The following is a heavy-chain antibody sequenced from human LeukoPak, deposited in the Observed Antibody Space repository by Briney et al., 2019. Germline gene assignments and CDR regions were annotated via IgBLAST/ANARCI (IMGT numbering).Heavy chain of an antibody. CDR1: GYDFTTNY. CDR2: INPSVSST. D-gene: IGHD2-15*01. Sequence: GASVKVSYKASGYDFTTNYIHWVRQAPGQGLEWMGTINPSVSSTTYGQRFRGRVTMTRDTSTATVYMDLGSLTSEDTAIYYCAKGYCTGASCYVLDSWGQGTLVTVSA. V-gene: IGHV1-46*01. J-gene: IGHJ4*02. CDR3: AKGYCTGASCYVLDS.